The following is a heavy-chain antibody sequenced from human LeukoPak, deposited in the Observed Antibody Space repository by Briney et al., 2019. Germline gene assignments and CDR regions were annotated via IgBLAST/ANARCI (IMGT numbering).Heavy chain of an antibody. J-gene: IGHJ5*02. CDR1: GFRFSIYG. V-gene: IGHV3-23*01. D-gene: IGHD3-22*01. CDR3: AKDRGGHYYDSSGYYPDNWFDP. CDR2: IDGNGATI. Sequence: GGSLRLSCVASGFRFSIYGMSWVRQAPGKGLEWVSAIDGNGATIFYADSVKGRFTISRDNSKNTLYLQMNSLRAEDTAVYYCAKDRGGHYYDSSGYYPDNWFDPWGQGTLVTVSS.